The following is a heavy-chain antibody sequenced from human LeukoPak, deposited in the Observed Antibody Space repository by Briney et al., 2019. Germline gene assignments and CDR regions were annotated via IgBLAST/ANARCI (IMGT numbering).Heavy chain of an antibody. J-gene: IGHJ4*02. CDR1: GFTFSSHA. V-gene: IGHV3-30-3*01. D-gene: IGHD5-24*01. CDR2: ISYDGNNK. Sequence: PGGSLRLSCAASGFTFSSHAMHWVRQAPGKGLEWVAVISYDGNNKYYADSVKGRFTISRDNAKNSLYLQMNSLRAEDTAVYYCARDLVREVRDGYDYWGQGTLVTVSS. CDR3: ARDLVREVRDGYDY.